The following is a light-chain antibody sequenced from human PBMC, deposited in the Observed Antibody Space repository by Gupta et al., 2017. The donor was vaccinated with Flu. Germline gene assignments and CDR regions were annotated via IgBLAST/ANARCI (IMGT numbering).Light chain of an antibody. V-gene: IGKV1-27*01. CDR1: QAIKNY. Sequence: DVQMTQSPSSLSASVGDRIIITCRASQAIKNYVTWYQQKPGKGPTLLIYAASTLQSGVPSRFSGSGYGTDFTLTINSLQAEDVATYYCEKDYYTPLTFGQGTQLEIK. CDR2: AAS. J-gene: IGKJ5*01. CDR3: EKDYYTPLT.